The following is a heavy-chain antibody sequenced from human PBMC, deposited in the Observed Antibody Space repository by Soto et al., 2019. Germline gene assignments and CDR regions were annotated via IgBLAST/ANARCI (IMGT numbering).Heavy chain of an antibody. V-gene: IGHV4-59*01. Sequence: SETLSLTCTVSGGSISSYYWSWIRQPPGKGLEWIGYIYYSGSTNYNPSLKSRVTISVDTSKNQFSLKLSSVTAADTAVYYRARGSVSSSWYRGGWFDPWGQGTLVTVSS. CDR1: GGSISSYY. CDR3: ARGSVSSSWYRGGWFDP. J-gene: IGHJ5*02. CDR2: IYYSGST. D-gene: IGHD6-13*01.